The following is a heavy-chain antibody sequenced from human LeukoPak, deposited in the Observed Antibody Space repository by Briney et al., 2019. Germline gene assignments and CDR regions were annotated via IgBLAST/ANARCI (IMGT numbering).Heavy chain of an antibody. J-gene: IGHJ4*02. Sequence: SETLSLTCTVSGGSISRYYWSWIRQPPGKGLEWIGYIYYSGSTNYNPSLKSRVTISVDTSKNQFSLKLSSVTAADTAVYYCARVSNYYDSSGYYSPVDYWGQGTLVTVSS. V-gene: IGHV4-59*01. CDR3: ARVSNYYDSSGYYSPVDY. CDR2: IYYSGST. CDR1: GGSISRYY. D-gene: IGHD3-22*01.